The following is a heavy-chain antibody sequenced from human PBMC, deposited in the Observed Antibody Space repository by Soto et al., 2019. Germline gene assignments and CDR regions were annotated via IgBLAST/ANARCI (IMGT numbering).Heavy chain of an antibody. D-gene: IGHD6-19*01. V-gene: IGHV3-23*01. CDR1: GFTFASHA. CDR2: ISANGGRA. CDR3: ASWVIALGGTGYFRP. Sequence: EAQLLESGGDLIQPGGSLTLSCAASGFTFASHAMSWVRQAPGKGLEWVSGISANGGRANYADSVKGLFSLSRDNSKNTLFLQMDSLTAEDTAIYYCASWVIALGGTGYFRPWGQGTLVTVSS. J-gene: IGHJ5*02.